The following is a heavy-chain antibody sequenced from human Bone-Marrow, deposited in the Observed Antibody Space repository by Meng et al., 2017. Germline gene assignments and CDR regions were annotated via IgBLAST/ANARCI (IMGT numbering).Heavy chain of an antibody. J-gene: IGHJ2*01. CDR2: IYPGDADT. Sequence: GGSLRLSCEGSGHSFTDYWIAWVRQMPGKGLEWMGIIYPGDADTRYGPSFQGQVTITAVNSISTAYIQWNSLKASDSAMYYCARSPTTVSNPTHFDLWGRGTLVTVSS. CDR1: GHSFTDYW. D-gene: IGHD4-17*01. V-gene: IGHV5-51*01. CDR3: ARSPTTVSNPTHFDL.